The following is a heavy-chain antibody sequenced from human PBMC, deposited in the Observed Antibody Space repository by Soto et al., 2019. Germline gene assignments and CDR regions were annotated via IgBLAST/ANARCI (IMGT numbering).Heavy chain of an antibody. J-gene: IGHJ6*02. V-gene: IGHV4-31*03. D-gene: IGHD3-22*01. Sequence: QVQLQESGPGLVKPSQTLSLTCTVSGGSISSGGYYWSWIRQHPGKGLEWIGYIYYSGSTYYNPSLKSRVTISVDTSTHQFSLKLSSVTDADTAVYYCARHNYDSSGTAVDVWGQGTTVTVSS. CDR1: GGSISSGGYY. CDR2: IYYSGST. CDR3: ARHNYDSSGTAVDV.